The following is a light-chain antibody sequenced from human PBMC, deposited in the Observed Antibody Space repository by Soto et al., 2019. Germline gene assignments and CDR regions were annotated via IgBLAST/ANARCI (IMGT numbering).Light chain of an antibody. CDR2: AVS. Sequence: QSVLTQPPSVSGSPGQSITISCIGTSSDIGSYDHVAWYQQFPVKSPKLIIYAVSDRPSGVSDRFSGSKSGISASLTISGLQTEDEADYYCISYTYRTAYRFRNGPKVTV. V-gene: IGLV2-14*03. CDR1: SSDIGSYDH. J-gene: IGLJ6*01. CDR3: ISYTYRTAYR.